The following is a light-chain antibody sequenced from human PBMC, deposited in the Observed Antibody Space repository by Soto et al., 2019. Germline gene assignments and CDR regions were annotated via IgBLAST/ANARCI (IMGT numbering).Light chain of an antibody. CDR2: AAS. CDR1: QGISSY. Sequence: IQLTQSPSSLSASVGDRVTITCRASQGISSYLAWYQQKPGKAPKLLIYAASTLQSGVPSRFSGSGSGTDFTLTISSLQPEDFATYYSQQLNSYPITVGQGTRLEIK. V-gene: IGKV1-9*01. J-gene: IGKJ5*01. CDR3: QQLNSYPIT.